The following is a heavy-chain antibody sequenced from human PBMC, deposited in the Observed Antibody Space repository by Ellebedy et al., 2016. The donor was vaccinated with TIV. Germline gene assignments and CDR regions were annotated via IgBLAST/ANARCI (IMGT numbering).Heavy chain of an antibody. D-gene: IGHD6-13*01. V-gene: IGHV3-48*04. Sequence: PGGSLRLSCAASGFTFGSYSMIWVRQAPGKGLEWLSYISTGSSTMYYADSVKGRFTISRDNAKNTLYLQMNGLRAEDTAVYYCAREVWYPASWGQGTLVTVSS. CDR2: ISTGSSTM. CDR3: AREVWYPAS. CDR1: GFTFGSYS. J-gene: IGHJ4*02.